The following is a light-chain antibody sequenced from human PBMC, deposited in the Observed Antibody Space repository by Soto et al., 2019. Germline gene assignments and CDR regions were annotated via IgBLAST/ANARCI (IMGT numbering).Light chain of an antibody. V-gene: IGKV3-20*01. CDR1: QSVHSSH. Sequence: EIVLTQSPGTLSLSPGERATLSCRASQSVHSSHLAWYQQKPGQAPRLLIYGASSRATGIPDRFSGSGSGTDFTLTISRLEPEDFAVYYCQQYDNWPPITFGQGTRLEI. J-gene: IGKJ5*01. CDR3: QQYDNWPPIT. CDR2: GAS.